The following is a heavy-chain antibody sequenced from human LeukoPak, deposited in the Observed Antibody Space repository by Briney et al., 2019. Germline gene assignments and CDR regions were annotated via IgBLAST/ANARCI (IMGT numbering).Heavy chain of an antibody. CDR3: AREGVLPRRVGMGV. Sequence: TSETLSLTCTVSGGSMSSSYWSWIRQPPGKGLEWIGYIYYSGSTNYNPSLKSRVTISVDTSKNQFSLKLSSVTAADTAVYYCAREGVLPRRVGMGVWGQGTTVTVSS. V-gene: IGHV4-59*01. D-gene: IGHD2-8*01. CDR2: IYYSGST. CDR1: GGSMSSSY. J-gene: IGHJ6*02.